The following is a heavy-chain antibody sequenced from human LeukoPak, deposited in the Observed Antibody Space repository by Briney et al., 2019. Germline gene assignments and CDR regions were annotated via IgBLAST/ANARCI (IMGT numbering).Heavy chain of an antibody. CDR3: ASSLHYGDYYGNWSLPGDYYYYYYMDV. V-gene: IGHV1-8*03. Sequence: ASVKVSCKASGYTFTSYGISWVRQATGQGLEWMGWMNPNSGNTGYAQKFQGRVTITADESTSTAYMELSSLRSGDTAVYYCASSLHYGDYYGNWSLPGDYYYYYYMDVWGKGTTVTVSS. D-gene: IGHD4-17*01. CDR2: MNPNSGNT. CDR1: GYTFTSYG. J-gene: IGHJ6*03.